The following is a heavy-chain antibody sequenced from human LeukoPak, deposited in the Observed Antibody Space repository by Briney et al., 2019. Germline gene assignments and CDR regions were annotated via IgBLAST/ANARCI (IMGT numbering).Heavy chain of an antibody. V-gene: IGHV1-69*04. CDR2: IIPILGIA. CDR1: GGTFSSYA. CDR3: ARDGFLYAVAGTTDAFDI. Sequence: SVKVSCTASGGTFSSYAISWVRQAPGQGLEWMGRIIPILGIANYAQKFQGRVTITADKSTSTAYMELSSLRSEDTAVYYRARDGFLYAVAGTTDAFDIWGQGTMVTVSS. D-gene: IGHD6-19*01. J-gene: IGHJ3*02.